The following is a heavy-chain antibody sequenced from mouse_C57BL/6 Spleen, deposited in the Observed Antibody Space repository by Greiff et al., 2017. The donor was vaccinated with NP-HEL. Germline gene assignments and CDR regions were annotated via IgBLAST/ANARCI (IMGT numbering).Heavy chain of an antibody. CDR1: GYTFTSYW. CDR2: IYPGNSDT. J-gene: IGHJ4*01. Sequence: VQLKESGTVLARPGASVKMSCKTSGYTFTSYWMHWVKQRPGQGLEWIGAIYPGNSDTSYNQKFKGKAKLTEVTSASTAYMELSSLTNEDSAVYYCTRYYDGYIYAMDYWGQGTSVTVSS. CDR3: TRYYDGYIYAMDY. V-gene: IGHV1-5*01. D-gene: IGHD2-3*01.